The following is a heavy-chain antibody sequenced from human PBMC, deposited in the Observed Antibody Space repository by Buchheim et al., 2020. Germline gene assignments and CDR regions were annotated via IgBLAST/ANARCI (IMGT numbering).Heavy chain of an antibody. CDR2: MNPNSGNT. J-gene: IGHJ6*02. V-gene: IGHV1-8*01. CDR3: ASLSHSSSWLYGRSYGMDV. D-gene: IGHD6-13*01. Sequence: QVQLVQSGAEVKKPGASVKVSCKASGYTFTSYDINWVRQATGQGLEWMGWMNPNSGNTGYAQKFQGRVTMTRNTSISTAYMELSSLGSEDTAVYYCASLSHSSSWLYGRSYGMDVWGQGTT. CDR1: GYTFTSYD.